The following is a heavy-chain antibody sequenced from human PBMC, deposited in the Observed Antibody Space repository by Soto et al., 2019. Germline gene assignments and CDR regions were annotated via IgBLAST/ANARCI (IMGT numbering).Heavy chain of an antibody. CDR2: IIPIFGTA. J-gene: IGHJ6*02. CDR3: AIDYWSSLYSSGRNGNYYYGMDV. Sequence: SVKVSCKASGYTFTSYAMHWVRQAPGQGLEWMGGIIPIFGTANYAQKFQGIVTITAYESTSTAYMELSSLISEDTAVYYCAIDYWSSLYSSGRNGNYYYGMDVWGQGTTVTVSS. V-gene: IGHV1-69*13. CDR1: GYTFTSYA. D-gene: IGHD6-19*01.